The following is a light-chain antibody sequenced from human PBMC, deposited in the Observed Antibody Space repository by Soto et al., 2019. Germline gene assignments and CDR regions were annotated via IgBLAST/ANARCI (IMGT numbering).Light chain of an antibody. V-gene: IGKV1-5*03. CDR3: QQYVRSPWT. CDR1: QSISSW. J-gene: IGKJ1*01. CDR2: KAS. Sequence: DIQMTQSPSTLSASVGDRVTITCRASQSISSWLAWYQQKPGKAPKLLIYKASSLESGVPSRFSGSGSGTDFTLTISRLEPEDFAVYYCQQYVRSPWTFGQGTKVEIK.